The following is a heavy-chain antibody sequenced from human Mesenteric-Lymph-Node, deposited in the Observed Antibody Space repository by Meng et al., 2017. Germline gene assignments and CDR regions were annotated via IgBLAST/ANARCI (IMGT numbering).Heavy chain of an antibody. CDR2: INHSGST. Sequence: QVQLQQWGAGLLKASETLSLTCAVYGGSFSGYYWSWIRQPPGKGLEWIGEINHSGSTNYNPSLKSRVTISVDTSKNQFSLKLSSVTAADTAVYYCARGYGGNSLRYWGQGTLVTVSS. V-gene: IGHV4-34*01. CDR1: GGSFSGYY. J-gene: IGHJ4*02. CDR3: ARGYGGNSLRY. D-gene: IGHD4-23*01.